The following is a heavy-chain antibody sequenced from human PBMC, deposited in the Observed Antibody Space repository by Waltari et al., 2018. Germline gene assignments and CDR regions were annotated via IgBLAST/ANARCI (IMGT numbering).Heavy chain of an antibody. Sequence: EVPMVESGGVLVQPGGSLRLSCEASGCTFSSFALSGVRQAPGKGLDWVSAISGSGGSTYYADSVKGRFTISRDNSKNTLYLQMNSLRAEDTAVYYCAKELVLRGRGTLVTVSS. CDR2: ISGSGGST. V-gene: IGHV3-23*04. D-gene: IGHD1-20*01. CDR1: GCTFSSFA. J-gene: IGHJ2*01. CDR3: AKELVL.